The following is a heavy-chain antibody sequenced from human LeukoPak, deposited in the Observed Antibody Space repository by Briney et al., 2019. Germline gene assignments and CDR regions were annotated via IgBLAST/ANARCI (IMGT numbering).Heavy chain of an antibody. CDR2: INHSGST. D-gene: IGHD6-19*01. Sequence: SETPSLTCAVYGGSFSGYYWSWIRQPPGKGLEWIGEINHSGSTNYNPSLKSRVTISVDTSKNQFSLKLSSVTAADTAVYYCARAETNPRDTSGWYGNYFDYWGQGTLVTVSS. J-gene: IGHJ4*02. CDR1: GGSFSGYY. V-gene: IGHV4-34*01. CDR3: ARAETNPRDTSGWYGNYFDY.